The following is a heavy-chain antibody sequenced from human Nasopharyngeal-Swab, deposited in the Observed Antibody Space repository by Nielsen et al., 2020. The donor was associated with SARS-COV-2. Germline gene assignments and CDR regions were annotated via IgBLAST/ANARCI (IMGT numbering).Heavy chain of an antibody. J-gene: IGHJ6*02. CDR1: GGTFSSYA. D-gene: IGHD2-15*01. CDR3: AVLVVVAATRTLLGYYGMDV. CDR2: IIPIFGTA. V-gene: IGHV1-69*13. Sequence: SVKVSCKASGGTFSSYAISWVRQAPGQGLEWMGGIIPIFGTANYAQKFQGRVTITADESTSTAYMELSSLRSEDTAVYYCAVLVVVAATRTLLGYYGMDVWGQGTTVTVSS.